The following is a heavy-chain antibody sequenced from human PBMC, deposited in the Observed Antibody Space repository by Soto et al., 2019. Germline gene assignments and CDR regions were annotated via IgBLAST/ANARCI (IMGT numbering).Heavy chain of an antibody. V-gene: IGHV3-30-3*01. Sequence: PGGSLRLSCAASGFTFNTYAMHWVRQAPGKGLEWVAVISYNGGDKYSAGSVKGRFTISRDNFQDTLYLQMNSLRSEDTAVYYCARDWGNTADYYFDYWGQGTLVTVSS. CDR1: GFTFNTYA. CDR3: ARDWGNTADYYFDY. J-gene: IGHJ4*02. D-gene: IGHD3-16*01. CDR2: ISYNGGDK.